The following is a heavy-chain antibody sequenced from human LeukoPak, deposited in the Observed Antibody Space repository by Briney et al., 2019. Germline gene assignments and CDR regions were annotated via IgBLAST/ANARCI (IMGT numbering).Heavy chain of an antibody. CDR2: IRYDGNNK. CDR3: AKVPY. V-gene: IGHV3-30*02. Sequence: GGSLRLSCAASGFLFNTYGMHWVRQAPGKGLEWVAFIRYDGNNKYYADSVKGRFTISRDNSKNTLYLQMNSLRAEDTAVYYCAKVPYWGQGTLVTVSS. CDR1: GFLFNTYG. J-gene: IGHJ4*02.